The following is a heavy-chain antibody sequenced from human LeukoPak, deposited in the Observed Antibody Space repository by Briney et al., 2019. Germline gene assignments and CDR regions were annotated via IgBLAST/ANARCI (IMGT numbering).Heavy chain of an antibody. CDR2: IYYSGSTNYT. D-gene: IGHD3-16*02. Sequence: PSETLSLTCTVSGGSISSHYWSWIRQPPGKRLEWIGYIYYSGSTNYTNYNPSLKSRVTISVDTSKNQFSLKLSSVTAADTAVYYCARDPIVSVGDWYFDLWGRGTLVTVSS. CDR1: GGSISSHY. J-gene: IGHJ2*01. V-gene: IGHV4-59*11. CDR3: ARDPIVSVGDWYFDL.